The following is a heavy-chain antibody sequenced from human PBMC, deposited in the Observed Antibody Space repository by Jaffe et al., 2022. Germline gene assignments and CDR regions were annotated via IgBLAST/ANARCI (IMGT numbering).Heavy chain of an antibody. V-gene: IGHV3-23*01. CDR2: ISGSGGNT. D-gene: IGHD2-8*02. CDR3: AKDRYCTGGVCYSAEY. CDR1: GFTFSSYG. J-gene: IGHJ4*02. Sequence: EVQLLESGGGLVQPGGSLRLSCAASGFTFSSYGMSWVRQAPGKGLEWVSAISGSGGNTYYADSVRGRFTISRDNSKDTLFLQMKSLGAEDTAVYYCAKDRYCTGGVCYSAEYWGQGTPVTVSS.